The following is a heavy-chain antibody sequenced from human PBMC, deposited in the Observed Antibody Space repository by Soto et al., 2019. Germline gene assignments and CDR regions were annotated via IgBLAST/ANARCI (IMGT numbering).Heavy chain of an antibody. Sequence: QITLKESGPTLVKPTQTLTLTCTVSGFSLSTSGVGVGWIRQPPGKAPEWLALVYWDDDKRYSPSLKSRLAITKDTSKNQVILTMTNMDPVDTATYFCVHSATLWSGYSPSSDFMDVWGRGATVTVSS. J-gene: IGHJ6*03. CDR3: VHSATLWSGYSPSSDFMDV. V-gene: IGHV2-5*02. D-gene: IGHD3-3*01. CDR2: VYWDDDK. CDR1: GFSLSTSGVG.